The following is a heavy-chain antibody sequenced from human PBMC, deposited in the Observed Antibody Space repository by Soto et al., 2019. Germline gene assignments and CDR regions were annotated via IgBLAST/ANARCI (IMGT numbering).Heavy chain of an antibody. Sequence: PSETLSLTCTVSGGSVSSGSCYWSWIRQPPGKGLEWIGYIYYSGSTNYNPSLKSRVTISVDTSKNQFSLKLSSVTAADTAVYYCARVGLSKIDYWGQGTLVTVSS. CDR1: GGSVSSGSCY. CDR3: ARVGLSKIDY. V-gene: IGHV4-61*01. J-gene: IGHJ4*02. D-gene: IGHD2-2*03. CDR2: IYYSGST.